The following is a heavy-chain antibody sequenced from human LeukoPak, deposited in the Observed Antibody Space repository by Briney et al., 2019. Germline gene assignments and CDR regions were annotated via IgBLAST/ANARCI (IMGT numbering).Heavy chain of an antibody. CDR2: ISAYNGNA. CDR3: ARDFGYYYGSGKDY. Sequence: ASVKVSCKASGYTFTSYGISWVRQAPGQGLEWMGWISAYNGNANYAQKLQGRVTMTTDTSTSTAYMELRSLRPDDTAVYYCARDFGYYYGSGKDYWGQGTLVTVSS. J-gene: IGHJ4*02. CDR1: GYTFTSYG. V-gene: IGHV1-18*04. D-gene: IGHD3-10*01.